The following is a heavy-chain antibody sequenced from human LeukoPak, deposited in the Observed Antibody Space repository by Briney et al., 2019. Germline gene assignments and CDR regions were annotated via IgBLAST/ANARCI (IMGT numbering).Heavy chain of an antibody. J-gene: IGHJ4*02. V-gene: IGHV4-34*01. CDR3: ARMPDDYWSGYSRPFDY. CDR1: GGSFSGYY. CDR2: IYYSGST. D-gene: IGHD3-3*01. Sequence: SETLSLTCAVYGGSFSGYYWSWIRQPPGKGLEWIGNIYYSGSTYYNPSLRSRVTISEDTSKNQFSLKLSSVTAADTAVYYCARMPDDYWSGYSRPFDYWGQGTLVTVSS.